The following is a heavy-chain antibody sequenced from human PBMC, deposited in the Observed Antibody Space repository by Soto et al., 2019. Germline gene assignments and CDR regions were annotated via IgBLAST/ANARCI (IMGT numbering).Heavy chain of an antibody. J-gene: IGHJ3*02. CDR3: ARAALPYYYDSSGYLSDAFDI. CDR1: GFTVSSNY. Sequence: GGSLRLSCAASGFTVSSNYMSWVRQAPGKGLEWVSVIYSGGSTYYADSVKGRFTISRDNSKNTLYLQMNSLRAEDTAVYYCARAALPYYYDSSGYLSDAFDIWGQGTMVTVS. V-gene: IGHV3-53*01. D-gene: IGHD3-22*01. CDR2: IYSGGST.